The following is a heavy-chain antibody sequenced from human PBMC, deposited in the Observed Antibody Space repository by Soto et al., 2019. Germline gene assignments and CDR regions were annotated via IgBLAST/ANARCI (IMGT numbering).Heavy chain of an antibody. J-gene: IGHJ4*02. CDR1: GFTFSTYG. CDR2: ISYDGNNK. Sequence: QVQLVESGGGVVQPGRSLRHSCAASGFTFSTYGMHWVRQAPGKGLEWVAVISYDGNNKYYADSVKGRFTISRDNSKNTLYLQMSSLRAEDTAVYYCAKSVYNWNDGFFDYWGQGTLVTVSS. V-gene: IGHV3-30*18. CDR3: AKSVYNWNDGFFDY. D-gene: IGHD1-1*01.